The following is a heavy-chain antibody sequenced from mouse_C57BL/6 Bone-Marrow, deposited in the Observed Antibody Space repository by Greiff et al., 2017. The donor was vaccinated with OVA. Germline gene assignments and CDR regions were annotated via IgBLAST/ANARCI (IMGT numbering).Heavy chain of an antibody. CDR1: GYAFSSSW. D-gene: IGHD1-1*01. CDR2: IYPGDGDT. CDR3: APYYYGSSPYYFDY. J-gene: IGHJ2*01. V-gene: IGHV1-82*01. Sequence: QVQLQQSGPELVKPGTSVKISCKASGYAFSSSWMNWVKQRPGKGLEWIGRIYPGDGDTNYNGKFKGKATLTADKSSSTAYMQLSSLTSEDSAVYFCAPYYYGSSPYYFDYWGQGTTHTVSS.